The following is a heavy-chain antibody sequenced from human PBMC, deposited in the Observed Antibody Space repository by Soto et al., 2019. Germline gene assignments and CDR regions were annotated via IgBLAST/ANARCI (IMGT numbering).Heavy chain of an antibody. CDR3: ERDHFTLAAHATAQNWLDH. V-gene: IGHV3-30-3*01. CDR1: GFTCSSYA. D-gene: IGHD6-25*01. J-gene: IGHJ5*02. Sequence: PGGSRRLSCAASGFTCSSYAMHWVRQAPGNGVEWVAVISYDGINKYYADSVKGRSTISRDNSKNTLYLQMNSLRAEDTAVYYCERDHFTLAAHATAQNWLDHCGQGTMVSVSS. CDR2: ISYDGINK.